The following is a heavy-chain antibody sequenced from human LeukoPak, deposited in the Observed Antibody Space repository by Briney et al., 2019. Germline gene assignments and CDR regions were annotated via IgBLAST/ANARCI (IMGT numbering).Heavy chain of an antibody. CDR1: GESISGYY. Sequence: SETLSLTCTVSGESISGYYWSWIRQPPGKGLEWIGYIYYSGSTNYSPSLKSRVTMSVDTSKNQFSLKLSSVTAADTAVYYCARDRYYYDSSARYFDYWGQGTLVTVSS. CDR2: IYYSGST. D-gene: IGHD3-22*01. V-gene: IGHV4-59*12. J-gene: IGHJ4*02. CDR3: ARDRYYYDSSARYFDY.